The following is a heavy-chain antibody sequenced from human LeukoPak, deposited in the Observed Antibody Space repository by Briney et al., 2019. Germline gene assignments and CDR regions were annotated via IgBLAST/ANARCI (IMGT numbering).Heavy chain of an antibody. V-gene: IGHV3-21*01. J-gene: IGHJ6*04. CDR2: ISSSSSYI. CDR1: GFTFSSYS. Sequence: GGSLRLSCAASGFTFSSYSMNWVRQAPGKGLEWVSSISSSSSYIYYADSVKGRFTISRDNAKNSLYLQMNSLRAEDTAVYYCARGPYCSSTNCYKYYYGMDVWGKGTTVTVSS. CDR3: ARGPYCSSTNCYKYYYGMDV. D-gene: IGHD2-2*02.